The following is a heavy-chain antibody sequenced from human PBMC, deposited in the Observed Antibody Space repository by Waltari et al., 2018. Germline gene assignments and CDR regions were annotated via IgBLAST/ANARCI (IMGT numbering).Heavy chain of an antibody. Sequence: QVQLVQSGGEVKKPGASVKVSCTASGYTSTSYGLSWVRQAPGQGLEWMGWIRVDNGNTNYAQHLQGRVTMTADTSTSTAYMELRSLRSDDTAVYYCARPSLGQYYYYGMEVWGQGTAVTVSS. J-gene: IGHJ6*02. CDR1: GYTSTSYG. CDR2: IRVDNGNT. CDR3: ARPSLGQYYYYGMEV. V-gene: IGHV1-18*01. D-gene: IGHD7-27*01.